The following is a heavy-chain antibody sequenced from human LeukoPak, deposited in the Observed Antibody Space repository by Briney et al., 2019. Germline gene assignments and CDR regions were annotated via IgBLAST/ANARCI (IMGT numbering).Heavy chain of an antibody. D-gene: IGHD1-14*01. CDR3: ASRPRADMGPFNY. CDR1: GFTFSSCA. V-gene: IGHV3-23*01. J-gene: IGHJ4*02. CDR2: ITGDGTRT. Sequence: PGGSLRLSCAASGFTFSSCAMTWVRQAPGKGLEWVASITGDGTRTYYTDSVKGRFTISRDNSKNTLYLQMNSLRADETAIYYCASRPRADMGPFNYWGQGTLVTVST.